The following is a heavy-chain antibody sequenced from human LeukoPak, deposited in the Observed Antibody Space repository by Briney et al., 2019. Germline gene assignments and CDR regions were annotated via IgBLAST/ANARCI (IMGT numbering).Heavy chain of an antibody. Sequence: GESLKISCKGSGYSFTSYWISWVRQMPGKGLEWMGRIDPSDSYTNYSPSFQGHVTISADKSISTAYLQWSSLKASDTAMYYCARLRYCSGGSCYHHFDYWGQGTLVTVSS. CDR2: IDPSDSYT. CDR3: ARLRYCSGGSCYHHFDY. CDR1: GYSFTSYW. V-gene: IGHV5-10-1*01. J-gene: IGHJ4*02. D-gene: IGHD2-15*01.